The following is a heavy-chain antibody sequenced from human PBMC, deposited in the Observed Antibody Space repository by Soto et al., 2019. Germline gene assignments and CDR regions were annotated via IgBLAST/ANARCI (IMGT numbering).Heavy chain of an antibody. V-gene: IGHV4-59*01. CDR3: ARDPSPWGRDY. Sequence: SETLSLTCTVSGGSISSYYWRWIRQPPGKGLEGIGYIDSRGSTNYNPSLKRRVTISVDTSKNQFSLKLSSVPAADTAVYYCARDPSPWGRDYWGQGTLVTVSS. CDR1: GGSISSYY. D-gene: IGHD3-16*01. J-gene: IGHJ4*02. CDR2: IDSRGST.